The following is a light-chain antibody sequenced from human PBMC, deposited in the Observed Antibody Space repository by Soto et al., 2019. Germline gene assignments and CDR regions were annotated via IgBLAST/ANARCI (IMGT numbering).Light chain of an antibody. CDR3: TSYTSSTPFYV. CDR1: RTDVDGYDY. V-gene: IGLV2-14*03. J-gene: IGLJ1*01. Sequence: QSALTQPASVSGSPGQSIAISCTGVRTDVDGYDYVSWYQQHPGQAPHLIIYDVYYRPLGVSHCFSGSKSGDTASLTISGLQAEDEADYYCTSYTSSTPFYVFGTGTKVTVL. CDR2: DVY.